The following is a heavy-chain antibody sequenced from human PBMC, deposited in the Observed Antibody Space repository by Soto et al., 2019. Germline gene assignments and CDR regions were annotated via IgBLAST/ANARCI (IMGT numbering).Heavy chain of an antibody. CDR1: GFTFSSYA. D-gene: IGHD1-26*01. CDR2: ISGSGGST. CDR3: AKNVGALDHFDY. Sequence: PGGSLRLSCAASGFTFSSYAMSWVRQAPGKGLEWVSAISGSGGSTYYADSVKGRFTISRDNSKNTLYLQMSSLRAEDTAVYYCAKNVGALDHFDYWGKGTLVTVSS. V-gene: IGHV3-23*01. J-gene: IGHJ4*02.